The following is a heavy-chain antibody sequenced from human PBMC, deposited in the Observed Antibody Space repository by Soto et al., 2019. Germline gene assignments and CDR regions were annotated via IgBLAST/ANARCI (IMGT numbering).Heavy chain of an antibody. CDR3: LSARFDY. CDR1: GGYFNSNY. D-gene: IGHD6-19*01. J-gene: IGHJ4*02. CDR2: INHNGNT. Sequence: SETLSLTCAVSGGYFNSNYWTWVRQPPGKGLEWIGEINHNGNTNYNASLKSRISISVDTSKNQFSLNLSSVTAADTAVYYCLSARFDYWGQGTLVTVSS. V-gene: IGHV4-34*01.